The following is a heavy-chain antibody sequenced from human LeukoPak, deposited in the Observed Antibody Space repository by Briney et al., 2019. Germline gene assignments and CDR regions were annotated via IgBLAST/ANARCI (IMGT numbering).Heavy chain of an antibody. Sequence: PSETLSLTCAVYGGSFSGYYWSWIRQPPGKGLEWIGEINHSGSTNYNPSLKSRVTISVDTSKNQFSLKLSSVTAADTAVYYCAREAPHGYHYDSSGYYGNWFDPWGQGTLVTVSS. V-gene: IGHV4-34*01. D-gene: IGHD3-22*01. CDR1: GGSFSGYY. CDR2: INHSGST. CDR3: AREAPHGYHYDSSGYYGNWFDP. J-gene: IGHJ5*02.